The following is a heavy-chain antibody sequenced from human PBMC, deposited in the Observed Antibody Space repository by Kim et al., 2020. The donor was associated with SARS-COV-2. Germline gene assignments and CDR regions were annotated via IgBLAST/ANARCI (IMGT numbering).Heavy chain of an antibody. Sequence: ASVKVSCKASGYTFTSYDINWVRQATGQGLEWMGWMNPNSGNTGYAQKFQGRVTMTRNTSISTAYMELSSLRSEYTAVYYCASASSSWYLTRGWYDYYGMDVWGQGTTVTVSS. D-gene: IGHD6-13*01. CDR3: ASASSSWYLTRGWYDYYGMDV. CDR2: MNPNSGNT. J-gene: IGHJ6*02. V-gene: IGHV1-8*01. CDR1: GYTFTSYD.